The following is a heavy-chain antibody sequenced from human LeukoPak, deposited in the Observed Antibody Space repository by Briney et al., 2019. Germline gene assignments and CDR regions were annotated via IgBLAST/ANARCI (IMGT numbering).Heavy chain of an antibody. CDR2: INPSGGST. J-gene: IGHJ2*01. CDR1: GYTFTGYY. V-gene: IGHV1-46*01. D-gene: IGHD2-15*01. CDR3: ARGYEEFWYFDL. Sequence: ASVKVSCKASGYTFTGYYMHWVRQAPGQGLEWMGRINPSGGSTSYAQKFQDRVTMTREKSTSTVYMELSSLRSEDTAVYYCARGYEEFWYFDLWGRGTLVTVSS.